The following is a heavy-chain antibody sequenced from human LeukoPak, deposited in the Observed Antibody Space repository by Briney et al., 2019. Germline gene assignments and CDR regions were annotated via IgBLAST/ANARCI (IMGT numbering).Heavy chain of an antibody. CDR3: AKKRTYGSGSDFDY. CDR2: ISYDGSNK. CDR1: GFTFSSYG. Sequence: GRSLRLSCAASGFTFSSYGMHWVRQAPGKGLEWVAVISYDGSNKYYADSVKGRFTISRDNSKNTLYLQMNSLRAEDTAVYYCAKKRTYGSGSDFDYWGQGTLVTVSS. D-gene: IGHD3-10*01. J-gene: IGHJ4*02. V-gene: IGHV3-30*18.